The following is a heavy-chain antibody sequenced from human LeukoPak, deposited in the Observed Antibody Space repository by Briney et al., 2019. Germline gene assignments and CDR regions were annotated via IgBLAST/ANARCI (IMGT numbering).Heavy chain of an antibody. J-gene: IGHJ3*02. CDR1: GFTFSSYW. Sequence: GGSLGLSCAASGFTFSSYWMHWVRQAPGKGLVWVSRINSDGSSTSYADSVKGRFTISRDNAKNTLYLQMNSLRAEDTAVYYCARVRITMVRGVGRDAFDIWGQGTMVTVSS. CDR2: INSDGSST. CDR3: ARVRITMVRGVGRDAFDI. D-gene: IGHD3-10*01. V-gene: IGHV3-74*01.